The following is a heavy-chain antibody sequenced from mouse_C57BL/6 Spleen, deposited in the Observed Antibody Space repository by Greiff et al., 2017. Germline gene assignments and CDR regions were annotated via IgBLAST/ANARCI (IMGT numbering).Heavy chain of an antibody. CDR2: IRLKSDNYAT. CDR1: GFTFSNYW. V-gene: IGHV6-3*01. CDR3: TRGYFDV. Sequence: EVKVEESGGGLVQPGGSMKLSCGASGFTFSNYWMNWVRQSPEKGLEWVAQIRLKSDNYATNYAESVKGRFTISRDDSKGSVYLQMNNLWAEDTGIYYCTRGYFDVWGTGTTFTVSS. J-gene: IGHJ1*03.